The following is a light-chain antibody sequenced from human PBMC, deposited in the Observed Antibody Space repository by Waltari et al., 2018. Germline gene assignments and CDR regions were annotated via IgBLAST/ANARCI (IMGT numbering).Light chain of an antibody. Sequence: QSALTHPASVSGSPGQSITISCTGTSSDVGGYNYVPWYQQHPGKAPKLMIYDVSKRPSGVSNRFSGSKSGNTASLTISGLQAEDEADYYCSSYTSSSTWVFGGGTKLTVL. CDR1: SSDVGGYNY. V-gene: IGLV2-14*01. CDR2: DVS. CDR3: SSYTSSSTWV. J-gene: IGLJ3*02.